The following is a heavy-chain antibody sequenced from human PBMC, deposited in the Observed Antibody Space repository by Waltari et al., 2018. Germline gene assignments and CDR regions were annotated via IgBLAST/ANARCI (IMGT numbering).Heavy chain of an antibody. CDR3: ARGGSSGYYYYGMDV. Sequence: QLQLQESGPGLVKPSETLSLTCTVSGGSISSSSYYWGWIRQPPGKGLEWIGSIYYSESTYYNPSLKSRVTIAVDTSKNQFSRKLSSVTAADTAVYYCARGGSSGYYYYGMDVWGQGTTVTVSS. V-gene: IGHV4-39*01. CDR2: IYYSEST. D-gene: IGHD6-13*01. CDR1: GGSISSSSYY. J-gene: IGHJ6*02.